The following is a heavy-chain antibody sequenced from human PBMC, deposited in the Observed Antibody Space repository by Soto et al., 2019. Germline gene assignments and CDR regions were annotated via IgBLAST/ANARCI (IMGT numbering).Heavy chain of an antibody. J-gene: IGHJ4*02. Sequence: GGSLRLSCAASGFTFSSYSMNWVRQGPGKGLEWVSYISSSSSTIYYADSVKGRFTISRENAKNSLYLQMNSLRAEDTAVYYCARDRAPHYFDYWGQGTLVTVSS. D-gene: IGHD3-10*01. CDR1: GFTFSSYS. V-gene: IGHV3-48*01. CDR3: ARDRAPHYFDY. CDR2: ISSSSSTI.